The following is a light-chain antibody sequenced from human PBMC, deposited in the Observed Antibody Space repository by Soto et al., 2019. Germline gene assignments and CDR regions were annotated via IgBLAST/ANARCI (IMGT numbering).Light chain of an antibody. J-gene: IGKJ2*01. V-gene: IGKV1-39*01. CDR1: QSINIY. CDR2: GTS. Sequence: IQMTQSPSSLSASVGDSVTVTCRASQSINIYLNWYQQKPGKPPTRRIYGTSSLQSGVPSTFTGGSSRTAFTPTISSLQPEDFATYSCQQCYRSPYTFGQGTKLEIK. CDR3: QQCYRSPYT.